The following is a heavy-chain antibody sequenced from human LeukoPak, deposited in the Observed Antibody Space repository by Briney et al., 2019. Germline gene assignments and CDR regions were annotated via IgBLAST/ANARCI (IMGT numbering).Heavy chain of an antibody. Sequence: GESLKISCKGSGYSFSNYWIGWVRQMPGKSLEWMGIIYPDDSATRYSPSFHGQVTISADKSISTAYLQWSSLKASDTAIYYCARLHLYNTGGYSLYYFAYWGQGTLVTVSS. CDR3: ARLHLYNTGGYSLYYFAY. CDR2: IYPDDSAT. V-gene: IGHV5-51*01. J-gene: IGHJ4*02. D-gene: IGHD2-8*02. CDR1: GYSFSNYW.